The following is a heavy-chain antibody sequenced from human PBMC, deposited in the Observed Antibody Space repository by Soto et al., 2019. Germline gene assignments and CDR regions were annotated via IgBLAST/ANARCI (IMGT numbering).Heavy chain of an antibody. J-gene: IGHJ4*02. CDR2: INAGNGNT. V-gene: IGHV1-3*01. CDR3: ARAVGVATASFDY. D-gene: IGHD5-12*01. Sequence: ASVKVSCKASGYTFTSYAMHWVRQAPGQRLEWMGWINAGNGNTKYSQKFQGRVTITRDTSASTTYMELSSLRSEDTAVYYCARAVGVATASFDYWGQGXLVTVSS. CDR1: GYTFTSYA.